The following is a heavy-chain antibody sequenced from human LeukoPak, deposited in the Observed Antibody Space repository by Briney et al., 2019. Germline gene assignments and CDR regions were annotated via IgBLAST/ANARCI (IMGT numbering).Heavy chain of an antibody. CDR2: INWNGDSK. CDR1: GFTFDDYG. CDR3: ARRESTYQNYYYFYYMDV. V-gene: IGHV3-20*04. J-gene: IGHJ6*03. Sequence: GGSLRLSCAASGFTFDDYGMTWVRQAPGKGLEWISDINWNGDSKGYADSVKGRFTISRDNAKNSLYLQMSSLRAEDTALYYCARRESTYQNYYYFYYMDVWGKGTTVTVSS.